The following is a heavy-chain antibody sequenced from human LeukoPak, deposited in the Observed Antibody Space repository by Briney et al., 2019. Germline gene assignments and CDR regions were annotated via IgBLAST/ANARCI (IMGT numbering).Heavy chain of an antibody. CDR1: GGSFSGYY. V-gene: IGHV4-34*01. J-gene: IGHJ4*02. D-gene: IGHD3-3*01. Sequence: SETLTLTCAVYGGSFSGYYWSWIRQPPGKGLEWIGEINHSGSTNYNPSLKSRVTISVDTSKNQFSLKLSSVTAADTAVYYCAIVAFGVVTFDYWDQGTLVTVSS. CDR2: INHSGST. CDR3: AIVAFGVVTFDY.